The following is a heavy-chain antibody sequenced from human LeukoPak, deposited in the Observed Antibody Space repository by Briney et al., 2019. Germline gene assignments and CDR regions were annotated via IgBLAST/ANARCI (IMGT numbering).Heavy chain of an antibody. CDR2: IYYSGST. D-gene: IGHD3-3*01. V-gene: IGHV4-59*01. CDR1: GGSISGYY. CDR3: ARGTIFGVATNWFDP. Sequence: PSETPSLTCTISGGSISGYYWTWIRLPPGKGRLWIGYIYYSGSTNYNSSLKSRVIILVDTSKNQFSLKLSSVTAADTAVYYCARGTIFGVATNWFDPWGHGTLVTVSS. J-gene: IGHJ5*02.